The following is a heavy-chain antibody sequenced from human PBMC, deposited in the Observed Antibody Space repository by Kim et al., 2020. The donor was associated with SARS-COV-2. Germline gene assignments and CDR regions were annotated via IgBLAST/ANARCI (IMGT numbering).Heavy chain of an antibody. Sequence: GGSLRLSCAASGFTFSNAWMSWVRQAPGKGLEWVGRIKSKTDGGTTDYAAPVKGRFTISRDDSKNTLYLQMNSLKTEDTAVYYCMGEYQLLSVDAFDIWGQGTMVTVSS. CDR1: GFTFSNAW. CDR2: IKSKTDGGTT. CDR3: MGEYQLLSVDAFDI. J-gene: IGHJ3*02. D-gene: IGHD2-2*01. V-gene: IGHV3-15*01.